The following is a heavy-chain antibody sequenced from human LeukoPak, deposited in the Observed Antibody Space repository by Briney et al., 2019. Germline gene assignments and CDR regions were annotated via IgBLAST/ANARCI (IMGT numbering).Heavy chain of an antibody. CDR3: ARAGTSSGTFDI. J-gene: IGHJ3*02. D-gene: IGHD2-2*01. Sequence: GGSLRLSCAASGFIFSNYGMHWVRQAPGKGLEWVAFIRYDGSNKYYADSVKGRFTISRDNSKNTLYVQMNSLRAEDTAVYYCARAGTSSGTFDIWGRGTMVTVSS. CDR2: IRYDGSNK. V-gene: IGHV3-30*02. CDR1: GFIFSNYG.